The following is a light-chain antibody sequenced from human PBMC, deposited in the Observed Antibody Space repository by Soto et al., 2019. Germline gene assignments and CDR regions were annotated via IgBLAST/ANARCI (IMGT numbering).Light chain of an antibody. CDR2: QVT. CDR3: ISYTSGGTVV. Sequence: QSALTQPASVSGYPGQSLTISCTGTNSDVSAYNYVSWYQQHPGKPPKLVIYQVTNRPSGVSDRFSGSKSGSTASLTISGLQAEDEADYYCISYTSGGTVVFGGGTKLTVL. J-gene: IGLJ2*01. CDR1: NSDVSAYNY. V-gene: IGLV2-14*01.